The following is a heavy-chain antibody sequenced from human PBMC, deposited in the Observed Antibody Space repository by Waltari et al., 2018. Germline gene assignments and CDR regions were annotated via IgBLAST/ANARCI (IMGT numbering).Heavy chain of an antibody. Sequence: EVQLVESGGGLVQPGGSLRLSCAASGFTFSSYWMSWVRQAPGKGLEWVANIKQDGSEKYYVDSGKGRFTISRDNAKNSLYLQMNSLRAEDTAVYYCARVPVSTVTTGWYFDLWGRGTLVTVSS. V-gene: IGHV3-7*03. CDR3: ARVPVSTVTTGWYFDL. CDR2: IKQDGSEK. D-gene: IGHD4-17*01. CDR1: GFTFSSYW. J-gene: IGHJ2*01.